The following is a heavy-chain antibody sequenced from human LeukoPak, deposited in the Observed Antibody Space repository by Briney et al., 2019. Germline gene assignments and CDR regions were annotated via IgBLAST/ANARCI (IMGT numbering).Heavy chain of an antibody. V-gene: IGHV3-48*03. CDR2: ISSSGSTI. D-gene: IGHD6-19*01. J-gene: IGHJ4*02. Sequence: PGGSLRLSCAASGFTFSSYEMNWVRQAPGKGLEWVSYISSSGSTIYYADSVKGRFTISRDNAKNSLYLQMNSLRAEDTAVYYCARDFLDSSGWYGRTYLIDYWGQGTLVTVSS. CDR1: GFTFSSYE. CDR3: ARDFLDSSGWYGRTYLIDY.